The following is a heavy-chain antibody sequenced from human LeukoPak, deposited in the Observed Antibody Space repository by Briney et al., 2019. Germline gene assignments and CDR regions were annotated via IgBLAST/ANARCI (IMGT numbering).Heavy chain of an antibody. D-gene: IGHD4-17*01. CDR1: GVSFNDYY. Sequence: SETLSLTCAVSGVSFNDYYWSWVRQTPGKGLEWIGEINHSGYTNDSPSLKSRVTISIDTSRKQFSLNLRSVTVADTGIYYCARMTTGHDYWGQGTLVTVSS. V-gene: IGHV4-34*01. J-gene: IGHJ4*02. CDR3: ARMTTGHDY. CDR2: INHSGYT.